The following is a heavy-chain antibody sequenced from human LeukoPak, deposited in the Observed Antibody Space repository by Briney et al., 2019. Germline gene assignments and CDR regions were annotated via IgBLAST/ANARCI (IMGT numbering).Heavy chain of an antibody. CDR3: ARESGMDV. J-gene: IGHJ6*02. CDR1: GFTFSSYA. Sequence: GGSLRLSCAASGFTFSSYAMHWVRQAPGKGLEWVAVISYDGSNKYYADSVKGRFTISRDNSKNTLYLQMNSLRAEDTAVYYCARESGMDVWGQGTTVTVSS. CDR2: ISYDGSNK. V-gene: IGHV3-30*04.